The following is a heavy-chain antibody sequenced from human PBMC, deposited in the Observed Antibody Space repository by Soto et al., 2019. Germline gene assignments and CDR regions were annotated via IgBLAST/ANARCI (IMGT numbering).Heavy chain of an antibody. Sequence: QVQLVQSGAEVKKPGASVKVSCKASGYTFTSYDINWVRQATGQVLEWIGWMNPNTGNTGSAQKFQGRVTMTRNTSMSKVYMELSSLRSEDTAVYYCAIGRYNNIWHYAFDYWGQGTLVTVSS. CDR3: AIGRYNNIWHYAFDY. D-gene: IGHD1-20*01. CDR2: MNPNTGNT. V-gene: IGHV1-8*01. CDR1: GYTFTSYD. J-gene: IGHJ4*02.